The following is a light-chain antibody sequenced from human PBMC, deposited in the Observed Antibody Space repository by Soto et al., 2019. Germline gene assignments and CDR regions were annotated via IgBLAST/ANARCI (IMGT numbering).Light chain of an antibody. CDR3: QQYYSIPFT. V-gene: IGKV4-1*01. CDR2: GAS. CDR1: QSVLYNSNNKNH. J-gene: IGKJ2*01. Sequence: DFVMTQAPDSLAVSLGERAPINCKSSQSVLYNSNNKNHLGWFQQKPGHPPKLLIYGASFRPSGVPDRFSGSGSGTDFTLTISSLQAEDVAVYYCQQYYSIPFTFGQGTKLEI.